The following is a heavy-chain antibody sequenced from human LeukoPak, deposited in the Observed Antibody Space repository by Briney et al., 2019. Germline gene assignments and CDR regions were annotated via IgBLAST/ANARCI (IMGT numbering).Heavy chain of an antibody. CDR3: ARMPMTTVTYGMDV. CDR2: IYYSGST. Sequence: SQTLSLTCTVSGDSISSGGYYWSWIRQHPGKGLEWIGYIYYSGSTYYNPSLKSRVTISVDTSKNQFSLRLSSVTAADTAVYYCARMPMTTVTYGMDVWGQGTTVTVSS. D-gene: IGHD4-17*01. J-gene: IGHJ6*02. V-gene: IGHV4-31*03. CDR1: GDSISSGGYY.